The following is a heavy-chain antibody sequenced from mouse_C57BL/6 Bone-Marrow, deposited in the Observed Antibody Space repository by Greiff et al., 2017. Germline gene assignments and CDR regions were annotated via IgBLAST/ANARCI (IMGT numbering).Heavy chain of an antibody. D-gene: IGHD2-3*01. Sequence: EVKLVESGGDLVKPGGSLKLSCAASGFTFSSYGMSWVRQTPDKRLEWVATISSGGSYTYYPDSVKGRFTISRDNAKNTLYLQMGSLKSEDTAMYYCASRDGYFAYWGQGTLVTVSA. CDR3: ASRDGYFAY. V-gene: IGHV5-6*02. CDR1: GFTFSSYG. J-gene: IGHJ3*01. CDR2: ISSGGSYT.